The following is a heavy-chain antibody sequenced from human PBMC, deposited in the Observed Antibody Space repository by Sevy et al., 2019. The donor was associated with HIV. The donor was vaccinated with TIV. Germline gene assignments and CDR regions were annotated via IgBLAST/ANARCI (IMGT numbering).Heavy chain of an antibody. Sequence: GGSLRLSCTTSGFTFGDYAMSWFRQAPGKGLEWVGFIRSKAYGGTTEYAASVKGRFTISRDDSKNIASLQMNSLKTEDTAVYYCGRGMPWRQLLGWGQGTLVTVSS. CDR2: IRSKAYGGTT. V-gene: IGHV3-49*03. CDR1: GFTFGDYA. CDR3: GRGMPWRQLLG. J-gene: IGHJ4*02. D-gene: IGHD1-1*01.